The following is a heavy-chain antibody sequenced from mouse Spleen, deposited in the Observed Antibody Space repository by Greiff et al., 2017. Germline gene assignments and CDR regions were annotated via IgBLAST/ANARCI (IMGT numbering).Heavy chain of an antibody. CDR3: ARLFYDYDDGAFAY. J-gene: IGHJ3*01. D-gene: IGHD2-4*01. CDR2: ISNLAYSI. Sequence: EVQLVESGGGLVKPGGSLKLSCAASGFTFSDYGMAWVRQAPGKGPEWVAFISNLAYSIYYADTVTGRFTISRENAKNTLYLEMSSLRSEDTAMYYCARLFYDYDDGAFAYWGQGTLVTVSA. CDR1: GFTFSDYG. V-gene: IGHV5-15*01.